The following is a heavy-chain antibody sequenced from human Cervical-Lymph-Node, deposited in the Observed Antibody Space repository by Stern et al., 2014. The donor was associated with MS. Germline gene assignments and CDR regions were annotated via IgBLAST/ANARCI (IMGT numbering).Heavy chain of an antibody. V-gene: IGHV3-74*01. CDR1: GITLSSYW. CDR3: ARSVGSSSDYFDY. Sequence: EVQLVESGGGLVQPGGSLRLPCAASGITLSSYWMHWVRQAPGKGLVWVSRINSDGSSTSYVDSVKGRFTISRDNAKNTLYLQMNSLRAEDTAAYYCARSVGSSSDYFDYWGQGTLVTVSS. J-gene: IGHJ4*02. CDR2: INSDGSST. D-gene: IGHD6-6*01.